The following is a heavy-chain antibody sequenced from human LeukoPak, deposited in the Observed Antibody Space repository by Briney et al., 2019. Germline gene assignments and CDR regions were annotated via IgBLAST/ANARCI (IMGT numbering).Heavy chain of an antibody. CDR2: INPNSGGT. D-gene: IGHD5-12*01. J-gene: IGHJ4*02. CDR3: ARVGDSGYDYGVGY. CDR1: GYTFTGYY. Sequence: GASVKVSCKASGYTFTGYYMHWVRQAPGQGLEWMGWINPNSGGTNYAQKFQGRVTMTRDTSISTSYMELSRLRSDDTAVYYCARVGDSGYDYGVGYWGQGALVTVSS. V-gene: IGHV1-2*02.